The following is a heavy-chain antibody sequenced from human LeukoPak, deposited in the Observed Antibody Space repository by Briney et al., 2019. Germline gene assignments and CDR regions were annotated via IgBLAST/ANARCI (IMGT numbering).Heavy chain of an antibody. CDR2: IYYSGST. D-gene: IGHD4/OR15-4a*01. J-gene: IGHJ5*02. CDR3: ARRLTYHWFDP. Sequence: SETLSLTCTVSGGSISSSSYYWGWIRQPPGKGLEWIGSIYYSGSTYYNPSLKSRVTISVDTSKNQFSLKLSSVTAADTAVYYCARRLTYHWFDPWGRGTLVTVSS. CDR1: GGSISSSSYY. V-gene: IGHV4-39*01.